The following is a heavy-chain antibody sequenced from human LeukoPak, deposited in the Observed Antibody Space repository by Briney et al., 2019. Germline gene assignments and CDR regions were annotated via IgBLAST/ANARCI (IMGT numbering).Heavy chain of an antibody. Sequence: PSETLSLTCTVSGGSISSYYWGWIWQPPGKGLEWIGYIYYSGSTNYNPSLKSRVTISVDTSKNQFSLKLSSVTAADTAVYYCAREVKDKGAFDIWGQGTMVTVSS. V-gene: IGHV4-59*01. J-gene: IGHJ3*02. CDR2: IYYSGST. CDR3: AREVKDKGAFDI. CDR1: GGSISSYY. D-gene: IGHD2-15*01.